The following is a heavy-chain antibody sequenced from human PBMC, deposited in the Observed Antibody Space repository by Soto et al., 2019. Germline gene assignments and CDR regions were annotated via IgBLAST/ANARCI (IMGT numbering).Heavy chain of an antibody. V-gene: IGHV3-21*04. CDR1: GFTCSSYS. CDR2: ISSSSSYI. J-gene: IGHJ5*02. D-gene: IGHD3-9*01. Sequence: PGGSHRLSCASSGFTCSSYSMNWVRQATGKGLEWVSSISSSSSYIYYADSVKGRFTISRDNAKNSLYLQMNSLRAEDTAVYYCAKDGNPIPYLTGYYRLGWFDPWGQGTLLTVSS. CDR3: AKDGNPIPYLTGYYRLGWFDP.